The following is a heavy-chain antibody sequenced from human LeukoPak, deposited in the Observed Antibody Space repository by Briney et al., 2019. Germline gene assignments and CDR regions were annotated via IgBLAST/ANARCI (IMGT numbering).Heavy chain of an antibody. Sequence: KASETLSLTCTVSGGSISSGSYYWSWIRQPAGKGLEWIGRIYTSGSTNYNPSLKSRVTISVDTSKNQFSLKLSSVTAADTAVYYCARAVGAFDYWGQGTLVTVSS. J-gene: IGHJ4*02. D-gene: IGHD4/OR15-4a*01. CDR3: ARAVGAFDY. CDR1: GGSISSGSYY. V-gene: IGHV4-61*02. CDR2: IYTSGST.